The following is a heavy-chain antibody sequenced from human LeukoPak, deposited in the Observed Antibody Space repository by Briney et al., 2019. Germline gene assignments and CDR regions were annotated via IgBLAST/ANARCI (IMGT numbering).Heavy chain of an antibody. Sequence: SVKVSCKASGGTFSSYAISWVRQAPGQGLEWMGGIIPIFGTANYAQKFQGRVTITADKSTSTAYMELSSLRSEDTAVYYCARDQDYDYVWGSYRYSWFDPWGQGTLVTVSS. CDR3: ARDQDYDYVWGSYRYSWFDP. CDR2: IIPIFGTA. D-gene: IGHD3-16*02. CDR1: GGTFSSYA. V-gene: IGHV1-69*06. J-gene: IGHJ5*02.